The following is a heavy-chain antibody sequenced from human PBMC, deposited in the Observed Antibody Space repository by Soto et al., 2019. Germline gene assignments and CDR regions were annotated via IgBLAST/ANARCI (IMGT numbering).Heavy chain of an antibody. CDR3: ARDRLGSPSHGWFDP. CDR1: GYTFTSYG. D-gene: IGHD2-15*01. CDR2: ISAYNGNT. J-gene: IGHJ5*02. Sequence: ASVKVSCKASGYTFTSYGISWVRQAPGQGLEWMGWISAYNGNTNYAQKLQGRVTMTTDTSTSTAYMELRSLRSDDTAVYYCARDRLGSPSHGWFDPWGQGTLVTVSS. V-gene: IGHV1-18*01.